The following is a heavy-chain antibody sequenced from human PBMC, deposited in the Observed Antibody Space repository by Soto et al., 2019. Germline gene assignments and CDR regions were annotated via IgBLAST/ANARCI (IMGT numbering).Heavy chain of an antibody. CDR3: ARVGVGVRGVIRLSWFDP. CDR2: IYYSGST. D-gene: IGHD3-10*01. Sequence: SETLSLTCTVSGDSISSGDYYWSWVRQSPGKGLEWIGYIYYSGSTNYNPSLKSRVTISVDTSKNQFSLKLSSVTAADTAVYYCARVGVGVRGVIRLSWFDPWGQGTPVTVSS. V-gene: IGHV4-61*08. CDR1: GDSISSGDYY. J-gene: IGHJ5*02.